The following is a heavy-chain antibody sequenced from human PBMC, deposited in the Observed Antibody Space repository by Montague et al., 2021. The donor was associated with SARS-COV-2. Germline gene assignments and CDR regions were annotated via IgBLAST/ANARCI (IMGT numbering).Heavy chain of an antibody. CDR2: IYYSGST. Sequence: SETLSLTCTVSGGSISSSSYYWGWIRQPPGKGLEWIGSIYYSGSTYYNPSLKNRVTISVDTPKNQFSLNLSSVTAADTAVYYCARVEGQQLVRLSGMDVWGQGRMVTVPS. V-gene: IGHV4-39*07. CDR1: GGSISSSSYY. D-gene: IGHD6-13*01. J-gene: IGHJ6*02. CDR3: ARVEGQQLVRLSGMDV.